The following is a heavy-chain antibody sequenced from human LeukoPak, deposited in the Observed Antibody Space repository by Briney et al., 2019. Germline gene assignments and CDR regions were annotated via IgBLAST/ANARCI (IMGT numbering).Heavy chain of an antibody. Sequence: PSETLSLTCAVYGGSFSGYYWSWICQPPGEGLEWIGEINHSGSTNYNPSLKSRVTISVDTSKNQFSLKLSSVTAADTAVYYCARGRRYYDSSGYTNFDYWGQGTLVTVSS. V-gene: IGHV4-34*01. CDR3: ARGRRYYDSSGYTNFDY. CDR1: GGSFSGYY. CDR2: INHSGST. J-gene: IGHJ4*02. D-gene: IGHD3-22*01.